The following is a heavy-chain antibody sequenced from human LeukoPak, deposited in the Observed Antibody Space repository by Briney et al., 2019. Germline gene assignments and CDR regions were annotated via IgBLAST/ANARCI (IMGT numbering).Heavy chain of an antibody. CDR1: GGSISGYY. J-gene: IGHJ5*02. Sequence: SETLSLTCTVSGGSISGYYWSWIRRPPGTGLEWIGYIYSSGSTDYNPSLKSRVTISLDPSKSQFSLKLTSLTAADTAVYYCARQSGFYYGSGRDRYNWFDPWGQGTLVTVSS. D-gene: IGHD3-10*01. CDR2: IYSSGST. CDR3: ARQSGFYYGSGRDRYNWFDP. V-gene: IGHV4-59*08.